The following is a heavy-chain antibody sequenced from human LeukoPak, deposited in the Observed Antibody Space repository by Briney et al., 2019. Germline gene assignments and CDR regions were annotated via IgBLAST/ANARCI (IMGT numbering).Heavy chain of an antibody. CDR3: TTDGEDDSSGFYSDY. V-gene: IGHV3-15*01. CDR1: GFTVNNAW. Sequence: PGGSLRLSCAASGFTVNNAWMSWVRQAPGKGLEWVGRIKSKTDGGTTDYAALVKGRFTISRDDSKNMLYLQMNSLKTVCTAGYYCTTDGEDDSSGFYSDYWGQGTLVTVSS. J-gene: IGHJ4*02. D-gene: IGHD3-22*01. CDR2: IKSKTDGGTT.